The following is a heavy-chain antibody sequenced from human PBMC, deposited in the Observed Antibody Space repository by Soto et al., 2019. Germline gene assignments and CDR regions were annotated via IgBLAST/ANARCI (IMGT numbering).Heavy chain of an antibody. CDR3: ARDGGVDILTGLYIARYYFDY. CDR2: ISSSSSYI. Sequence: EVQLVESGGGLVKPGGSLRLSCAASGFTFSSYSMNWVRQAPGKGLEWVSSISSSSSYIYYADSVKGRFTISRDNAKNSLYLQMTSLRAEDTAVYYCARDGGVDILTGLYIARYYFDYWGQGTLVTVSS. V-gene: IGHV3-21*01. D-gene: IGHD3-9*01. CDR1: GFTFSSYS. J-gene: IGHJ4*02.